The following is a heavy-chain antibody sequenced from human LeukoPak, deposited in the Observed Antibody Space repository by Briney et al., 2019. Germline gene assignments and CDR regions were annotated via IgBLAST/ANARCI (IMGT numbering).Heavy chain of an antibody. Sequence: PGGSLRLSCAASGFTFSSYGMHWVRQAPGKGLEWVAFIRYDGSNKYYADSVKGQFTISRDNSKNTLYLQMNSLRAEDTAVYYCAKDPSSWCNYYYYMDVWGKGTTVTVSS. V-gene: IGHV3-30*02. CDR2: IRYDGSNK. CDR3: AKDPSSWCNYYYYMDV. J-gene: IGHJ6*03. D-gene: IGHD6-13*01. CDR1: GFTFSSYG.